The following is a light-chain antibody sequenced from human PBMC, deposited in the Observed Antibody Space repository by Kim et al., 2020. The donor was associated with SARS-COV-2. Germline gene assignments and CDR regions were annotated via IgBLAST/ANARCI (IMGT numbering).Light chain of an antibody. CDR3: QTWKTGINL. V-gene: IGLV4-69*01. CDR1: SGHTNYD. J-gene: IGLJ2*01. CDR2: VKSDGSH. Sequence: ASVKLTYTLGSGHTNYDSEWHQQQPEKGPRFLMKVKSDGSHREGDGIPDRFSGSSSGTERYLTISSLQSEDEADYYCQTWKTGINLFGGGTQLTVL.